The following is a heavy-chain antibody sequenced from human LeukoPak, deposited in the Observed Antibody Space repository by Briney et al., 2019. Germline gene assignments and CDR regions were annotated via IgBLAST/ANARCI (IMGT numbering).Heavy chain of an antibody. V-gene: IGHV3-23*01. CDR2: ISGSGGST. Sequence: PGGTLRLSCAASGFTFSSYGMSWVRQAPGKGLEWVSAISGSGGSTYYADSVKGRFTISRDNSKNTLYLQMNSLRAEDTAVYYCAKERFHRPSGHYYDSSPGDYWGQGTLVTVSS. D-gene: IGHD3-22*01. J-gene: IGHJ4*02. CDR3: AKERFHRPSGHYYDSSPGDY. CDR1: GFTFSSYG.